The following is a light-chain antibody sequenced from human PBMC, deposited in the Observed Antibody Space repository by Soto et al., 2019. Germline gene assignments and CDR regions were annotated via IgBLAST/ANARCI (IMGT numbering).Light chain of an antibody. CDR2: LAS. Sequence: DIVLTQSTLSLPVTPGEPASISCRSSQSLLHSNGYNYLAWFLQKAGQSPQLLIYLASSRASGVPDMFSGSGSGTDFTLKISRVEAEDVGVYYCMQVLQTPFTFGGGTKVDIK. J-gene: IGKJ4*01. V-gene: IGKV2-28*01. CDR3: MQVLQTPFT. CDR1: QSLLHSNGYNY.